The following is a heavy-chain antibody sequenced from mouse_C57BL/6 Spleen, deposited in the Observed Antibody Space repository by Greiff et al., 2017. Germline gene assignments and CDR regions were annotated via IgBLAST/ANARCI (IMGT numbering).Heavy chain of an antibody. V-gene: IGHV3-6*01. J-gene: IGHJ1*03. CDR3: ARDKGGRSYVWYFDV. D-gene: IGHD1-1*01. CDR2: ISYDGSN. Sequence: EVQLQQSGPGLVKPSQSLSLTCSVTGYSITSGYYWNWIRQFPGNKLEWMGYISYDGSNNYNPSLQNRISITRDTSKNQCFLKLNSVTTEDTATYDGARDKGGRSYVWYFDVWGTGTTVTVSS. CDR1: GYSITSGYY.